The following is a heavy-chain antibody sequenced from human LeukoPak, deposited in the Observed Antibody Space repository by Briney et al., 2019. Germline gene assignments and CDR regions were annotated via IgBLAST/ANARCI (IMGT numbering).Heavy chain of an antibody. D-gene: IGHD3-16*01. Sequence: GGSLRLSCAASGFTVSSNYMSWVRQAPGKGLEWVSIIYSGGSTYYADSVKGRFTISRDNSKNTLYLQMSSLRAEDTAVYHCARGGNGPFEYWGQGTLVTVSS. J-gene: IGHJ4*02. CDR1: GFTVSSNY. V-gene: IGHV3-53*01. CDR2: IYSGGST. CDR3: ARGGNGPFEY.